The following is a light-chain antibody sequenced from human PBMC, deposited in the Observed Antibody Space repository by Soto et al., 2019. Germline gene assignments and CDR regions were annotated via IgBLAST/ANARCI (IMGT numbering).Light chain of an antibody. CDR2: DVS. CDR1: SSDVGGYNY. Sequence: QSALTQPASVSGSPGQSITISGTGTSSDVGGYNYVSWYQHHPGKAPKLIIYDVSNRPSGVSNRFSGSRSGNTASLTISWLPPEDEADYYCRSYTTSNTRQIVFGTGTKLTVL. CDR3: RSYTTSNTRQIV. J-gene: IGLJ1*01. V-gene: IGLV2-14*03.